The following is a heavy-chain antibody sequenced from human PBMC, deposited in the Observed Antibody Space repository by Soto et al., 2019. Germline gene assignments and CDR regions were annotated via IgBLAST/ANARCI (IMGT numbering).Heavy chain of an antibody. J-gene: IGHJ4*02. D-gene: IGHD3-10*01. V-gene: IGHV3-30-3*01. CDR1: GFTFSSYA. CDR3: ARELWFGELSFYFDY. CDR2: ISYDGSNK. Sequence: GGSLRLSCAASGFTFSSYAMHWVRQAPGKGLEWVAVISYDGSNKYYADSVKGRFTISRDNSKNTLYLQMNSLRAEDTAVYYCARELWFGELSFYFDYWGQGTLVTVSS.